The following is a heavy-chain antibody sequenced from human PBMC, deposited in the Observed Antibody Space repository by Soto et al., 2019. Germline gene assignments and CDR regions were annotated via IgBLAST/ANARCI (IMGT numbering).Heavy chain of an antibody. CDR2: ISYDGSNK. J-gene: IGHJ4*02. D-gene: IGHD3-22*01. CDR3: AKERRYDSSGYPDY. CDR1: GFTFSSYG. V-gene: IGHV3-30*18. Sequence: GGSLRLSCAASGFTFSSYGMHWVRQAPGKGLEWVAVISYDGSNKYYADSVKGRFTISRDNSKNTLYLQMNSLRAEDTAVYYCAKERRYDSSGYPDYWGQGTLVTVS.